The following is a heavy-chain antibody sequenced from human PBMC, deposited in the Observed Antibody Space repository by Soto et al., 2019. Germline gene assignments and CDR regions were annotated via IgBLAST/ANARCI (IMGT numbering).Heavy chain of an antibody. CDR2: IYYSGST. Sequence: WTWIRQPPGKGLEWIGHIYYSGSTNYNPSLKSRVTISVDTSKNQFSLKLTSVIAADTAVYYCARDWAGTTDYWGQGALVTVSS. CDR3: ARDWAGTTDY. D-gene: IGHD1-1*01. J-gene: IGHJ4*02. V-gene: IGHV4-59*01.